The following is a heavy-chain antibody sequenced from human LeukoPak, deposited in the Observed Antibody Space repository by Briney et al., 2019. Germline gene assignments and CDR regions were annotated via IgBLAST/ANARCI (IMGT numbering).Heavy chain of an antibody. CDR2: IRYDGSME. V-gene: IGHV3-30*02. Sequence: GGSLRLSCAVSGFIFSNYGMHWVRQAPGKGLEWVAFIRYDGSMEYDADSVKGRFTISRDKPKNTLYLQMNSLRAEDTAVYYCAKDANSGWSYFDYWGQGTLVTVSS. D-gene: IGHD6-19*01. J-gene: IGHJ4*02. CDR1: GFIFSNYG. CDR3: AKDANSGWSYFDY.